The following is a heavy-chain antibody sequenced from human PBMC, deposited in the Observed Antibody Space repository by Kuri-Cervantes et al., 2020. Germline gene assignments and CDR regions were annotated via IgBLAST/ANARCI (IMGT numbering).Heavy chain of an antibody. Sequence: GSLRLSCTVSGGSISSYYWSWIRQPAGKGLEWIGRIYTSGSTNYNPSLKSRVTISVDKSKNQFSLRLSSVTAADTAVYYCARGLGDYVGWFDPWGQGTLVTVSS. D-gene: IGHD4-17*01. V-gene: IGHV4-4*07. J-gene: IGHJ5*02. CDR3: ARGLGDYVGWFDP. CDR1: GGSISSYY. CDR2: IYTSGST.